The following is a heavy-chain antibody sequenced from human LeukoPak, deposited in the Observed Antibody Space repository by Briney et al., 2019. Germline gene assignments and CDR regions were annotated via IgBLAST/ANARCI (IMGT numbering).Heavy chain of an antibody. CDR1: GGSISTSSYY. CDR3: ASGTGIAAAGRPR. D-gene: IGHD6-13*01. V-gene: IGHV4-39*01. J-gene: IGHJ4*02. CDR2: IFYSGST. Sequence: SETLSLTCTVSGGSISTSSYYWGWVRQPPGKGLEWIGNIFYSGSTYYSPSLKSRVTISLDTSRNQFSLKLSSVTAADTAVYYCASGTGIAAAGRPRGGQGTLVTVSS.